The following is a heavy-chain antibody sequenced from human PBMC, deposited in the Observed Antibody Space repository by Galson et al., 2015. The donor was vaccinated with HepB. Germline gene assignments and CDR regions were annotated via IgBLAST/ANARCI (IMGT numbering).Heavy chain of an antibody. D-gene: IGHD3-16*02. CDR1: GFTVSSNY. J-gene: IGHJ6*02. CDR3: ARDQGGLSPHAGYYGMDV. Sequence: SLRLSCAASGFTVSSNYMSWVRQAPGKGLEWVSVIYSGGSTYYADSVKGRFTISRHNSKNTLYLQMDSLRAEDTAVYYCARDQGGLSPHAGYYGMDVWGQGTTVTVSS. V-gene: IGHV3-53*04. CDR2: IYSGGST.